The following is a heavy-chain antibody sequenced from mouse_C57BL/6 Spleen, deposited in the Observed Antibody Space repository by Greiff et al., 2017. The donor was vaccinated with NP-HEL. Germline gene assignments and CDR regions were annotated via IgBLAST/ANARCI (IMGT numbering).Heavy chain of an antibody. CDR1: GYTFTSYW. Sequence: QVHVKQPGAELVKPGASVKLSCKASGYTFTSYWMHWVKQRPGRGLEWIGRIDPNSGGTKYNEKFKSKATLTVDKPSSTAYMQLSSLTSEDSAVYYCAREGEGIYYGNPMDYWGQGTSVTVSS. CDR3: AREGEGIYYGNPMDY. D-gene: IGHD2-1*01. V-gene: IGHV1-72*01. CDR2: IDPNSGGT. J-gene: IGHJ4*01.